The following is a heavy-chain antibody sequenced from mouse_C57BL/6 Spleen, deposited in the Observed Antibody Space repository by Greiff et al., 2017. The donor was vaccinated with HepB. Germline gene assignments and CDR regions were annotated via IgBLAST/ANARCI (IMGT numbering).Heavy chain of an antibody. V-gene: IGHV5-6*02. CDR2: ISSGGSYT. Sequence: EVKLVESGGDLVKPGGSLKLSCAASGFTFSSYGMSWVRQTPDKRLEWVATISSGGSYTYYPDSVQGRFTISRDNAKNTLYLQMSSLKSEDTAMYYCARRDGYYPWYFDVWGTGTTVTVSS. CDR3: ARRDGYYPWYFDV. CDR1: GFTFSSYG. D-gene: IGHD2-3*01. J-gene: IGHJ1*03.